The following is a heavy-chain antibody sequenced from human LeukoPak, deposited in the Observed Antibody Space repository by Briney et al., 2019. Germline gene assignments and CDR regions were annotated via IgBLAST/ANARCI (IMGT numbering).Heavy chain of an antibody. CDR3: ARRRATYGYTY. D-gene: IGHD5-18*01. CDR2: INHSGST. CDR1: GGSFSGYY. Sequence: PSKTLSLTCAIYGGSFSGYYWSWIRQPPGKGLEWIGEINHSGSTNYNPSLKSRVTISVDTSKNQFSLKLSSVTAADTAVYYCARRRATYGYTYWGQGTLVTVSS. J-gene: IGHJ4*02. V-gene: IGHV4-34*01.